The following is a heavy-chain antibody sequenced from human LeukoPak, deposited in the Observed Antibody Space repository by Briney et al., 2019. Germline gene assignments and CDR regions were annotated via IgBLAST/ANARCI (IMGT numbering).Heavy chain of an antibody. CDR1: GGSISSSYW. CDR3: ARQGGSYSWFDP. J-gene: IGHJ5*02. CDR2: IYHSESA. D-gene: IGHD1-26*01. Sequence: SETLSLTCAVSGGSISSSYWLTRVRQPPGKGLEWIGEIYHSESANYNLSLQSRVTISVDKSKNHFSLKVSSVTAADTAVYYCARQGGSYSWFDPWGQGTLVTVSS. V-gene: IGHV4-4*02.